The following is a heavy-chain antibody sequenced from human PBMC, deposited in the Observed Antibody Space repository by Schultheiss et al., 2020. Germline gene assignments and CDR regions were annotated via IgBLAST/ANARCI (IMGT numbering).Heavy chain of an antibody. CDR2: ISSSSSYI. CDR3: AREDIVVVPTSMDLYSFDY. CDR1: GFTFSSYW. V-gene: IGHV3-21*01. Sequence: GGSLRLSCAASGFTFSSYWMSWVRQAPGKGLEWVSSISSSSSYIYYADSVKGRFTISRDNARNSLYLQMNSLRAEDTAVYYCAREDIVVVPTSMDLYSFDYWGQGTLVTVSS. J-gene: IGHJ4*02. D-gene: IGHD2-2*01.